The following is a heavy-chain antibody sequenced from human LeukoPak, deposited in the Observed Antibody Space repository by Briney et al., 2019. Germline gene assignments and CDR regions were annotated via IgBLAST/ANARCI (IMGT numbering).Heavy chain of an antibody. CDR1: GYLFTTYA. J-gene: IGHJ6*03. V-gene: IGHV7-4-1*02. CDR2: IKTNAGDP. Sequence: GASVKVSCKASGYLFTTYAMNWVRQAPGQGLEWMGWIKTNAGDPTYAQGLTGRFVFSVDTSVNTAYLQITSLKADDTAVYYCARAMRIVGAGGGYYFMDVWGKGTTATVSS. CDR3: ARAMRIVGAGGGYYFMDV. D-gene: IGHD6-13*01.